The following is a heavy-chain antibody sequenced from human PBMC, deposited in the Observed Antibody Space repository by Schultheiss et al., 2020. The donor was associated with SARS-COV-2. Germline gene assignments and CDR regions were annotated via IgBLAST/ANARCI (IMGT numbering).Heavy chain of an antibody. V-gene: IGHV5-51*01. D-gene: IGHD2-2*01. J-gene: IGHJ6*02. CDR2: IYPGDSDT. Sequence: GGSLRLSCKGSGYSFTSYWIGWVRQMPGKGLEWMGIIYPGDSDTRYSPSFQGQVTISADKSINTAYLQWSSLKASDTAMYYCARQRYCSSTSCSKGLYYYYGMDVWGQGTTVTVSS. CDR1: GYSFTSYW. CDR3: ARQRYCSSTSCSKGLYYYYGMDV.